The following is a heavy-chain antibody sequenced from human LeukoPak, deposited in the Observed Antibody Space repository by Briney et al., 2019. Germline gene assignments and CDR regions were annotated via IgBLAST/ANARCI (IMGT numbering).Heavy chain of an antibody. D-gene: IGHD3-16*02. Sequence: GGSLRLSCAASGFTFSNHAMSWVRQAPGKGLEWVSGINGSGVTTYYADSVNGRFTISRDNSKKTLYLHMNSLRVEDTAIYYCAKDPLYHYYMDVWGRGTPVTVSS. J-gene: IGHJ6*03. V-gene: IGHV3-23*01. CDR2: INGSGVTT. CDR3: AKDPLYHYYMDV. CDR1: GFTFSNHA.